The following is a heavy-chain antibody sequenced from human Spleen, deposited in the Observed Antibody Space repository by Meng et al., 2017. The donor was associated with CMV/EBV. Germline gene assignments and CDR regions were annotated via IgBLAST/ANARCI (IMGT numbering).Heavy chain of an antibody. V-gene: IGHV1-2*02. J-gene: IGHJ4*02. Sequence: ASVKVSCKASGYTFTAHYFHRVRQAPGQGLESMGWINPNTGATNYTQKFQGRVTMTRDTSISTAYMELSRLRSDDTAVFYCAYSNYNYWGQGTLVTVSS. CDR1: GYTFTAHY. CDR2: INPNTGAT. CDR3: AYSNYNY. D-gene: IGHD4-11*01.